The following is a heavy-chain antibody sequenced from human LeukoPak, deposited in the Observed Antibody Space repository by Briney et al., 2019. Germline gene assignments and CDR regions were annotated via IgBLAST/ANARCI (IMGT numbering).Heavy chain of an antibody. CDR1: GGSISSGSYY. CDR3: ARDLYYGSGRTQYYYYGMDV. V-gene: IGHV4-61*02. Sequence: SETLSLTCTVSGGSISSGSYYWSWIRQPAGKGLEWIGRIYTSGSTNYNPSLKSRVTISVDTSKNQFSLKLSSVTAADTAVYYCARDLYYGSGRTQYYYYGMDVWGQGTTVTVSS. CDR2: IYTSGST. D-gene: IGHD3-10*01. J-gene: IGHJ6*02.